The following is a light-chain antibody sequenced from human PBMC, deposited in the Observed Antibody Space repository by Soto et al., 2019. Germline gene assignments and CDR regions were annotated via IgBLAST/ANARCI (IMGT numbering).Light chain of an antibody. J-gene: IGKJ4*01. CDR3: QQRTNWPPLT. CDR1: QNIASY. V-gene: IGKV3-11*01. Sequence: EIVLTQSPATLSLSPGEIATLSCRASQNIASYLAWYQHRPGQAPRLLISDASNRAAGIPDRFSGSGSGTAFTLTISRLEPEDFAIYYCQQRTNWPPLTFGGGTRVEIK. CDR2: DAS.